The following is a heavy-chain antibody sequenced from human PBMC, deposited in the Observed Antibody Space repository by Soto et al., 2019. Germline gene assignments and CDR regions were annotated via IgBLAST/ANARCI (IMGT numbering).Heavy chain of an antibody. CDR3: SAMVRGSTVGYYYYMDV. J-gene: IGHJ6*03. D-gene: IGHD3-10*01. CDR1: GYTFTSHG. Sequence: QVQLVQSGAEVKKPGASVKVSCKTSGYTFTSHGISWVRQAPGQGLEWMGWISPYNGDTNYAQKLQGRVSVTTDSSTRTAYRELRSLRSEDTAVYYCSAMVRGSTVGYYYYMDVWGKGTTVTVSS. CDR2: ISPYNGDT. V-gene: IGHV1-18*01.